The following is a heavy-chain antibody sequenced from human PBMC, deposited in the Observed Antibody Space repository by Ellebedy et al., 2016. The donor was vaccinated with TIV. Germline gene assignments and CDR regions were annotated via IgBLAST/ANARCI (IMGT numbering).Heavy chain of an antibody. J-gene: IGHJ6*02. CDR2: INHSGST. V-gene: IGHV4-34*01. CDR3: ARGVRYCSSTSCYFNV. CDR1: GGSFSGYY. D-gene: IGHD2-2*01. Sequence: SETLSLXXAVYGGSFSGYYWSWIRQPPGKGLEWIGEINHSGSTNYNPSLKSRVTISVDTSKNQFSLKLSSVTAADTAVYYCARGVRYCSSTSCYFNVWGQGTTVTVSS.